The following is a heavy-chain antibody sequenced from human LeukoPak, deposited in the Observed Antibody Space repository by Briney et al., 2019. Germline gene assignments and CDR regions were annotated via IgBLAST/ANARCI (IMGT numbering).Heavy chain of an antibody. D-gene: IGHD3-3*01. J-gene: IGHJ4*02. CDR2: IRSQANDATP. V-gene: IGHV3-49*03. Sequence: GWSLRLSCAGYGFTFRDFGLTWFRQAPGKGLEWVGFIRSQANDATPQYAASVKGRVIISRDDSKSIAYLQMNSLKTEDTGKYYCTRAGSYEFWIDFWGQGTVVTVSS. CDR3: TRAGSYEFWIDF. CDR1: GFTFRDFG.